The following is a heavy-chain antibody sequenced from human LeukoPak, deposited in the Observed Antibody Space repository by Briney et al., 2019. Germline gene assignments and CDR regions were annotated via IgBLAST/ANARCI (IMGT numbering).Heavy chain of an antibody. D-gene: IGHD6-13*01. CDR1: GFTFSNYW. CDR3: TSASSHRIAAGGDY. CDR2: INSDGSSR. J-gene: IGHJ4*02. Sequence: GGSLRLSCAASGFTFSNYWMHWVRHAPGKGLVWVSRINSDGSSRNYADSVKGRFAISRDNAKNTLYLQMNSLRAEDTAVYYCTSASSHRIAAGGDYWGQGTLVTVSS. V-gene: IGHV3-74*01.